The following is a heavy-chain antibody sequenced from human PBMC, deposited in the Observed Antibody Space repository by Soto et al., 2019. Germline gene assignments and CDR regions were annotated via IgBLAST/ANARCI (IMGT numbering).Heavy chain of an antibody. CDR2: IYVTGAV. CDR1: GAALNSGNYY. D-gene: IGHD2-21*01. Sequence: SETLSLTCSVSGAALNSGNYYWSWIRQVPGKGLEWIGHIYVTGAVDYNPSLRDRITISQDTSGRQFSLNLRLVTAADTAVYYCARLRIATNNYKWFDPWGQGTLVTVSS. V-gene: IGHV4-31*03. CDR3: ARLRIATNNYKWFDP. J-gene: IGHJ5*02.